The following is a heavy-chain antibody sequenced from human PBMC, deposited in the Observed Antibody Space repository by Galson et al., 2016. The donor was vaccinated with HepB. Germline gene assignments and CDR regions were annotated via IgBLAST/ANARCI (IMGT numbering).Heavy chain of an antibody. Sequence: SLRLSCAASGFTFSNAWMTWVRQAPGKGLEWVSTICGSCGVIDYADSVQGRFTISRDNSKNTLSLQMNSLRAEDTATYYCAIDPSHWIENPFALWGQGTLVTVSS. J-gene: IGHJ4*02. CDR1: GFTFSNAW. D-gene: IGHD2-2*03. V-gene: IGHV3-23*01. CDR3: AIDPSHWIENPFAL. CDR2: ICGSCGVI.